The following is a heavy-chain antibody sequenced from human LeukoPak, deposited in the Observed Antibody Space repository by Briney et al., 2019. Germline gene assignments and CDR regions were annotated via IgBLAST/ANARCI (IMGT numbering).Heavy chain of an antibody. CDR2: ISGSGGST. D-gene: IGHD1-26*01. V-gene: IGHV3-23*01. Sequence: GGSLRLSCAASGFTFSSYAMSWVRQAPGKGLEWVSAISGSGGSTYYADSVKGRFTISRDNAKNSLYLQMNSLRAEDTAVYYCARHYSGSYTFDYWGQGTLVTVSS. J-gene: IGHJ4*02. CDR1: GFTFSSYA. CDR3: ARHYSGSYTFDY.